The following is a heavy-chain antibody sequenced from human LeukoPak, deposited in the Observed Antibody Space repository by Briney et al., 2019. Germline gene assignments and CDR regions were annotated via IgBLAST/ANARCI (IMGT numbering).Heavy chain of an antibody. V-gene: IGHV3-30*04. CDR2: LLYGGHPE. D-gene: IGHD3-10*02. Sequence: GGSLRLSCAASGFSFTNYTMHWVRQAPGKGLEWVAVLLYGGHPEYYADSVKGRFTISRDNAKNSLYLQMNSLRAEDTAVYYCAELGITMIGGVWGKGTTVTISS. CDR3: AELGITMIGGV. CDR1: GFSFTNYT. J-gene: IGHJ6*04.